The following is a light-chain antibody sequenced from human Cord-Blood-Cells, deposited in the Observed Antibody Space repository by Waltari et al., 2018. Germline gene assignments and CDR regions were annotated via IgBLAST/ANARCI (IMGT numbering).Light chain of an antibody. CDR1: PSVLYRSNNKNC. V-gene: IGKV4-1*01. CDR3: QQYYSTPT. Sequence: DIVMTQSPDSLAVSLGERATINCKSSPSVLYRSNNKNCLTWYQPKPGQTPKLLIYWASTRESGVPDRFSGSGSGTDFTLTISSLQAEDVAVYYCQQYYSTPTFGQGTKVEIK. J-gene: IGKJ1*01. CDR2: WAS.